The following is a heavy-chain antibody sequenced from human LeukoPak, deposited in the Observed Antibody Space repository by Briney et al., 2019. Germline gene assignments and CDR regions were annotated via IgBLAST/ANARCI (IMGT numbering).Heavy chain of an antibody. V-gene: IGHV3-23*01. CDR1: GFTFSSYA. J-gene: IGHJ4*02. CDR3: ARSLTMIVVVPVDYFDY. Sequence: PGGSLRLSCAASGFTFSSYAMSWVRQAPGKGLEWVSAISGSGGSTYYADSVKGRFTISRDNSKNTLYLQMNSLRAEDTAVYYCARSLTMIVVVPVDYFDYWGQGTLVTVSS. CDR2: ISGSGGST. D-gene: IGHD3-22*01.